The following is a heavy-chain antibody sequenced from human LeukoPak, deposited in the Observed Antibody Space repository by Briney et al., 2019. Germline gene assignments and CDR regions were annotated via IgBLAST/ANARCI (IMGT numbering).Heavy chain of an antibody. CDR3: AKLTKVRGYADYFDY. J-gene: IGHJ4*02. CDR1: GFTFSSYA. Sequence: GGSLRLSCAASGFTFSSYAMSWVRQAPGKGLEWVSAISGSGGSTYYADSVKGRFTISRDNSKNTLYLQMNSLRAKDTAVYYCAKLTKVRGYADYFDYWGQGTLVTVSS. CDR2: ISGSGGST. D-gene: IGHD3-10*01. V-gene: IGHV3-23*01.